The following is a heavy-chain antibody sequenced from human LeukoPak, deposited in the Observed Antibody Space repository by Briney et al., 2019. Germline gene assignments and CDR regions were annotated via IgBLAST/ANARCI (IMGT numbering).Heavy chain of an antibody. J-gene: IGHJ4*02. V-gene: IGHV4-34*01. D-gene: IGHD3-10*01. CDR3: ARRGPGNYGSGSYDY. CDR1: GFTFSSYA. Sequence: PGGSLRLSCAASGFTFSSYAMHWVRQPPGKGLEWIGEINHSGSTNYNPSLKSRVTISVDTSKNQFPLKLSSVTAADTAVYYCARRGPGNYGSGSYDYWGQGTLVTVSS. CDR2: INHSGST.